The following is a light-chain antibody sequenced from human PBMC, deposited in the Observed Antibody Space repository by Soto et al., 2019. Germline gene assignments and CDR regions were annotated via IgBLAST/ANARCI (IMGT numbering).Light chain of an antibody. CDR3: QQYGTPPQT. CDR2: GAS. Sequence: DIEMTQAPCSLSASVGYRVTITCRTSQNIRNYLAWYQQKPGQAPRLLIYGASSRATGIPDRFSGSGYGTDFNLTISRLETEDFAVYYCQQYGTPPQTFGQGTKVDIK. V-gene: IGKV3-20*01. J-gene: IGKJ1*01. CDR1: QNIRNY.